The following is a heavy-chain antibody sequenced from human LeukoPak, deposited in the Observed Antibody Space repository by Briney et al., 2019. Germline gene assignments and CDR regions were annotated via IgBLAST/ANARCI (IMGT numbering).Heavy chain of an antibody. CDR2: ISRSGSTI. Sequence: KSGGSLRLSCAASGFTFSSYEMNWVRQAPGKGLEWVSYISRSGSTIYYADSVKGRFTISRDNANNSLYLQMNSLRAEHTAVYYCARARGLSGYDDFDYWGQGALVTVSS. CDR1: GFTFSSYE. CDR3: ARARGLSGYDDFDY. J-gene: IGHJ4*02. V-gene: IGHV3-48*03. D-gene: IGHD5-12*01.